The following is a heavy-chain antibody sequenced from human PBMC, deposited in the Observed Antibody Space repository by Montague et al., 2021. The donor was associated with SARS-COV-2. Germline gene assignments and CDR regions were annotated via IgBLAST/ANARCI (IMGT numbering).Heavy chain of an antibody. J-gene: IGHJ6*02. Sequence: PALVKPTQTPTLTCTFSGFSLNTRGVGVGRVRLPPGKALEWLALIYWDDDKRYSPSLRSRVIISKDTSKKQVVLKMTNVDPADTATYYCAHTVLWIGDFFPTNIFAMDVWGQGTTVTVSS. CDR1: GFSLNTRGVG. V-gene: IGHV2-5*02. D-gene: IGHD3-9*01. CDR3: AHTVLWIGDFFPTNIFAMDV. CDR2: IYWDDDK.